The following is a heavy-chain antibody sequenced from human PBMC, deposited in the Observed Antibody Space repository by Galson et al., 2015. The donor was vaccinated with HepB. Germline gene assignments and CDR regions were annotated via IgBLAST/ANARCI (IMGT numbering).Heavy chain of an antibody. CDR2: IKSKTDGGTT. V-gene: IGHV3-15*01. D-gene: IGHD2-2*01. CDR3: TTDVYFSSYWSWLDP. CDR1: GFAFNNAW. Sequence: SLRLSCAASGFAFNNAWMNWVRQAPGKGLEWVGRIKSKTDGGTTEYAAPVKGRSTISRDDSRNTLYLQMHSLKTGDTAVYYCTTDVYFSSYWSWLDPWGQGTLVTVSS. J-gene: IGHJ5*02.